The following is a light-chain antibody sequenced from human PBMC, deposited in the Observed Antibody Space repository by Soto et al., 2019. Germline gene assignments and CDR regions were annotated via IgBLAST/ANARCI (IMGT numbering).Light chain of an antibody. CDR1: SSNIGSNY. CDR2: RNN. V-gene: IGLV1-47*01. Sequence: QSVLTQPPSASGTPGQRVTISCSGSSSNIGSNYVYWYQQLPGTAPKLLIYRNNQRPSGVPDRFSGSKSGTSASLAISGLRSDDEAAYYCAAWDDSLSGHWVFGGGTKLTVL. CDR3: AAWDDSLSGHWV. J-gene: IGLJ3*02.